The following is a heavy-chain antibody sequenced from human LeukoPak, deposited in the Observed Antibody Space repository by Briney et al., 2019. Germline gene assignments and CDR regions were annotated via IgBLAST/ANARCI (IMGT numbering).Heavy chain of an antibody. Sequence: ETLSLTCTVAVGSISSYSWSWIRQPAGKGLEWIGRIYTSGSTNYNPSLQSRVTMSVDTSKNQFSLKLSSVTAGDTAVYYCARDSGWHNAFDIWGQGTMVTVSS. CDR2: IYTSGST. J-gene: IGHJ3*02. CDR3: ARDSGWHNAFDI. CDR1: VGSISSYS. V-gene: IGHV4-4*07. D-gene: IGHD6-19*01.